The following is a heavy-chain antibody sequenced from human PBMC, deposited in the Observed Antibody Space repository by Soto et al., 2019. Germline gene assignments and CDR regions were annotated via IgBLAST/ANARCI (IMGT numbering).Heavy chain of an antibody. J-gene: IGHJ3*02. Sequence: QVQLVESGGGVVQPGRSLRLSCAASGFTFSSYGMHWVRQAPGKGLEWVAVISYDGIKKYYGDSVKGRFTISRDNSKKTLYLQMHSLRAADTAVYYCVKDQSLIQLWLDPEAFEIWGHGTMVTVSS. D-gene: IGHD5-18*01. V-gene: IGHV3-30*18. CDR1: GFTFSSYG. CDR2: ISYDGIKK. CDR3: VKDQSLIQLWLDPEAFEI.